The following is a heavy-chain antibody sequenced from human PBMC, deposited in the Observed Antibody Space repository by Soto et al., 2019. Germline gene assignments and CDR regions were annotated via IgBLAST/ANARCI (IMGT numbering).Heavy chain of an antibody. CDR1: GYTFTSYG. Sequence: ASVKVSCKASGYTFTSYGISWVRQAPGQGREWMGWISAYNGNTNYAQKLQGRVTMTTDTSTSTAYMELRSLRSDDTAVYYCARDCRYYYDSSGYRPVYYGMDVWGQGTTVTVAS. CDR2: ISAYNGNT. D-gene: IGHD3-22*01. V-gene: IGHV1-18*01. J-gene: IGHJ6*02. CDR3: ARDCRYYYDSSGYRPVYYGMDV.